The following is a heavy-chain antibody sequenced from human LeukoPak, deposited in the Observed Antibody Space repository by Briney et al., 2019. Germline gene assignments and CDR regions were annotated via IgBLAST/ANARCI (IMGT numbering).Heavy chain of an antibody. D-gene: IGHD5-18*01. CDR3: ARQGGYSYGYWFDP. V-gene: IGHV4-59*01. CDR2: IYYSGST. J-gene: IGHJ5*02. CDR1: GGSINSYY. Sequence: SETLSLTCTVSGGSINSYYWSWIRQPPGKGLEWIGYIYYSGSTNYNPSLESRVTISVDTSKNQFSLKLSSVTAADTAVYYCARQGGYSYGYWFDPWGQGTLVTVSS.